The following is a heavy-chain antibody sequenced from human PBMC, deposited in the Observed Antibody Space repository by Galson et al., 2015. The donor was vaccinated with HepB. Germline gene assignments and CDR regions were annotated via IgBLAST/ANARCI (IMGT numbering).Heavy chain of an antibody. D-gene: IGHD1-7*01. CDR2: VSGYDGSA. Sequence: SVKVSCKASGYDFDKYGLSWVRQAPGQGLEWMGWVSGYDGSANYSPKFQGRVTMTTQTSTGTAYLEMRSLRSDDTAVYYCARDSRLELQLNNYYSYGMDVGGQGTAVIVS. J-gene: IGHJ6*02. CDR1: GYDFDKYG. CDR3: ARDSRLELQLNNYYSYGMDV. V-gene: IGHV1-18*01.